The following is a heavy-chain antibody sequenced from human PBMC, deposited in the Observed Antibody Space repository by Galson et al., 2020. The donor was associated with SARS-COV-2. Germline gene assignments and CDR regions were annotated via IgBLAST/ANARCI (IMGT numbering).Heavy chain of an antibody. J-gene: IGHJ4*02. CDR3: ARGPFLYYDFWSGYLD. CDR1: GYTFTSYG. V-gene: IGHV1-18*01. CDR2: ISAYNGNT. Sequence: ASVKVSCKASGYTFTSYGISWVRQAPGQGLEWMGWISAYNGNTNYAQKLQGRVTMTTDTSTSTAYMELRSLRSDDTAVYYCARGPFLYYDFWSGYLDWGQGTLVTVSS. D-gene: IGHD3-3*01.